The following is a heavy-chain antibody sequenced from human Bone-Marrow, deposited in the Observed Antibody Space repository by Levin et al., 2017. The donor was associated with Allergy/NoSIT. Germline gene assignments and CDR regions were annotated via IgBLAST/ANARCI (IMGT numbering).Heavy chain of an antibody. J-gene: IGHJ4*02. CDR1: GSSFTSYW. CDR3: ARLGDGYNHDY. CDR2: IYPGDSDT. V-gene: IGHV5-51*01. D-gene: IGHD5-24*01. Sequence: PGGSLRLSCKGSGSSFTSYWIGWVRQMPGKGLEWMGIIYPGDSDTTYSPSFQGQVTISADKSISTAYLQWRSLKASDTAMYYCARLGDGYNHDYWGQGTLVTVSS.